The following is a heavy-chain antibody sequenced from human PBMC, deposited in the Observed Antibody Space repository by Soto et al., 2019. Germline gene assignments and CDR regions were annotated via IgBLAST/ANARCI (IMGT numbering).Heavy chain of an antibody. J-gene: IGHJ4*02. CDR3: ARDEMIGYCSGGSCPYYFDY. CDR2: ISAYNGNT. Sequence: ASVKVSCKASGYTFTSYGISWVRQAPGQGLEWMGWISAYNGNTNYAQKLQGRVTMTTDTSTSTAYMELRSLGSDDTAVYYCARDEMIGYCSGGSCPYYFDYWGQGTLVTVSS. V-gene: IGHV1-18*01. D-gene: IGHD2-15*01. CDR1: GYTFTSYG.